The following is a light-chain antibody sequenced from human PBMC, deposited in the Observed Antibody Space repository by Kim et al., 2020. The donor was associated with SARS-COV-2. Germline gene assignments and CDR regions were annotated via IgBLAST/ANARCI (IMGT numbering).Light chain of an antibody. J-gene: IGKJ2*01. Sequence: LSPGERGTRSCRASQSIAPNHLAWFQQKPGQAPRLLIYGTSSRATGIPDRFSASESGTDFTLTISRLEPEDVAVYFCQEYDRPPYTFGQGTKLEI. CDR3: QEYDRPPYT. CDR2: GTS. V-gene: IGKV3-20*01. CDR1: QSIAPNH.